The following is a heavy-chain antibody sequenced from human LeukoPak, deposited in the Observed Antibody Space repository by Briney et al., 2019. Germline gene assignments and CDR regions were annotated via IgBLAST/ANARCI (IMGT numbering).Heavy chain of an antibody. CDR2: IRSKANSYAT. CDR1: GFTFSGSA. J-gene: IGHJ4*02. CDR3: TSRGGYNGDLDY. Sequence: PGGSLRLSCAASGFTFSGSAMHWVRQASGKGLEWVGRIRSKANSYATAYAASVKGRFTISRDDSKNTAYLQMNSLKTEDTAVYYCTSRGGYNGDLDYWGQGTLVTVSS. V-gene: IGHV3-73*01. D-gene: IGHD5-24*01.